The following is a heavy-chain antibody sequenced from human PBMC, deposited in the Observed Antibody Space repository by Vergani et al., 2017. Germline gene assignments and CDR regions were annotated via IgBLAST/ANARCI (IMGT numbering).Heavy chain of an antibody. CDR2: ISSSSSYI. J-gene: IGHJ1*01. CDR1: GFTFSSYS. Sequence: EVQLVESGGGLVKPGGSLRPSCAASGFTFSSYSMNWVRQAPGKGLEWVSSISSSSSYIYYADSVKGRFTISRDNAKNSLYLQMNSLRDEDRGVYYCARISGGSAPYLHYWGQGTLVTVAS. D-gene: IGHD2-15*01. V-gene: IGHV3-21*03. CDR3: ARISGGSAPYLHY.